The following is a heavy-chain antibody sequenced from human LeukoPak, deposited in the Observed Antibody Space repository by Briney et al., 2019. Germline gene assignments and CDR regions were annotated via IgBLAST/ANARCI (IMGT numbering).Heavy chain of an antibody. V-gene: IGHV4-4*07. Sequence: SETLSLTCTVSGGSISSYYWSWIRQPAGKGLEWIGRIYTSGSTNYNPSLKSRVTMSVDTSKNQFSLKLSSVTAADTAVYYCATEMRYCSSTSCPNWFDPWGQGTLVTVSS. CDR1: GGSISSYY. J-gene: IGHJ5*02. CDR2: IYTSGST. CDR3: ATEMRYCSSTSCPNWFDP. D-gene: IGHD2-2*01.